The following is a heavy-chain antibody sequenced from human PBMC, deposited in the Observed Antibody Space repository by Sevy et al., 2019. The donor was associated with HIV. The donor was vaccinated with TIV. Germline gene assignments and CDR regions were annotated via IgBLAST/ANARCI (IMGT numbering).Heavy chain of an antibody. V-gene: IGHV4-39*01. CDR2: IYYRGST. J-gene: IGHJ4*02. CDR3: ASDNDYGDFSFDY. D-gene: IGHD4-17*01. Sequence: SETLSLTCTVSGGSISNSSYYWGWIRQPPGKGLEWIGSIYYRGSTYYNPSLNSRVTISVDTSRNQFSLKLSSVTAADTAVYYCASDNDYGDFSFDYWGQGTLVTVSS. CDR1: GGSISNSSYY.